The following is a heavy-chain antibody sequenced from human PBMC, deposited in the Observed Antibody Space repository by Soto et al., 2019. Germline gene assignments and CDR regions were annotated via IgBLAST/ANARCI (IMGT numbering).Heavy chain of an antibody. CDR1: GGSISSYY. CDR2: IYYSGST. D-gene: IGHD5-12*01. CDR3: ARGDGYNPRYFDY. Sequence: SETLSLTCTVSGGSISSYYWSWIRQPPGKGLEWIGYIYYSGSTNYNPSLKSRVTISVDTSKNQFSLKLSSVTAADTAVYYCARGDGYNPRYFDYWGQGTLVTVSS. J-gene: IGHJ4*02. V-gene: IGHV4-59*01.